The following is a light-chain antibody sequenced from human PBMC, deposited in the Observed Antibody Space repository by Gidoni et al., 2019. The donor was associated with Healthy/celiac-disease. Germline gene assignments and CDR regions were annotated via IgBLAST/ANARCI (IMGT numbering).Light chain of an antibody. V-gene: IGLV3-25*03. Sequence: SYELTQPPSVSVPPGQTARITCSGDALPKQYAYWYQQKPGQAPVLVIYKDSERPSGIPERFSGSSSGTTVTLTISGVQAEDGADYYCQSADSSGTYVFGTGTKVTVL. CDR3: QSADSSGTYV. CDR1: ALPKQY. CDR2: KDS. J-gene: IGLJ1*01.